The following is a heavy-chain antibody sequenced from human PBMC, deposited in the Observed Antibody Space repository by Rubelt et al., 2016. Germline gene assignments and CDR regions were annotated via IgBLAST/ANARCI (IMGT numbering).Heavy chain of an antibody. CDR1: GFSLSTSGMC. V-gene: IGHV2-70*01. J-gene: IGHJ4*02. D-gene: IGHD1-1*01. CDR2: IDWDDDK. Sequence: QVTLRESGPALVKPTQTLTLTCTFSGFSLSTSGMCVSWIRQPPGKALEWLALIDWDDDKYYSTSLRTRLTISKDTPKNQVVRRMTDMDPVDTATYYCARTQTETEPDYWGQGTLVTVSS. CDR3: ARTQTETEPDY.